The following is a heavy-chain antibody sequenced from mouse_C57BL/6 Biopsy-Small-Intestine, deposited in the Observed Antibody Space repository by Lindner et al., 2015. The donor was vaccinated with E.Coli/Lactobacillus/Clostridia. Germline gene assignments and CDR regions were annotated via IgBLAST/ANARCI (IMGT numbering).Heavy chain of an antibody. CDR3: ATTPYDSGHYFDY. CDR1: GYSLSELA. D-gene: IGHD2-3*01. Sequence: SVKVSCKVSGYSLSELATHWVRQAPGKGLEWMGGSDPEDGTTVYAQKFQGRVTMTEDTSADTAYMELSSLRSEDTAVYYCATTPYDSGHYFDYWGQGSLVTVSS. V-gene: IGHV1S29*02. CDR2: SDPEDGTT. J-gene: IGHJ2*01.